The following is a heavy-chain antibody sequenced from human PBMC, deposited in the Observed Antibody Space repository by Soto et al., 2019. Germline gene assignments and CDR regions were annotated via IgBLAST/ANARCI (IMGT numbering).Heavy chain of an antibody. J-gene: IGHJ4*02. CDR3: AKAMCIIITFGAFISFDY. CDR1: GFTFSSYA. D-gene: IGHD3-16*02. Sequence: GGSLRLSCAASGFTFSSYAMSWVRQAQGKGLEWVSAISGSGGSTYYADSVKVRFTISRDNSKNTLYLQMNSLRAEDTAVYYFAKAMCIIITFGAFISFDYWGQGTLVTVSS. CDR2: ISGSGGST. V-gene: IGHV3-23*01.